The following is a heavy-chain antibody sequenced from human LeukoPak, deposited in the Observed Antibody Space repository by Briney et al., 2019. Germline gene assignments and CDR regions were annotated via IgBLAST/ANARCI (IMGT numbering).Heavy chain of an antibody. D-gene: IGHD3-9*01. CDR2: INHSGST. CDR1: DGSFSGYY. J-gene: IGHJ3*02. Sequence: KPSETLSLTCAVYDGSFSGYYWSWIRQPPGKGLEWIGEINHSGSTNYNPSLKSRVTISLDTSKNQFSLKLSSVTAADTAVYYCARLTGYRIESAFDIWGQGTMVTVSS. CDR3: ARLTGYRIESAFDI. V-gene: IGHV4-34*01.